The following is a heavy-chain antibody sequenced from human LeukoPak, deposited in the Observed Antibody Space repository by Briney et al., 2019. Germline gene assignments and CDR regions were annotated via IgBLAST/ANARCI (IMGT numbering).Heavy chain of an antibody. CDR3: ARDRGGYDSSGYYWVH. J-gene: IGHJ4*02. CDR2: IYTSGST. CDR1: GGSISSGSYY. Sequence: SETLSLTCTVSGGSISSGSYYWSWIRQPAGKGLEWIGRIYTSGSTNYNPSLKSRVTISVDTSKNQFSLKLSSVTAADTAVYYCARDRGGYDSSGYYWVHWGQGTLVTVPS. V-gene: IGHV4-61*02. D-gene: IGHD3-22*01.